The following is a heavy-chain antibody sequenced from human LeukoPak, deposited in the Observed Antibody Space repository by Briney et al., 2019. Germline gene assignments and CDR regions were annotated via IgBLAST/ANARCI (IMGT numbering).Heavy chain of an antibody. V-gene: IGHV3-7*04. D-gene: IGHD2-2*01. J-gene: IGHJ4*02. CDR2: IKQDGSEK. CDR3: ARDTRWGGEDFDY. CDR1: GFTFSSYW. Sequence: GVSLRLSCAASGFTFSSYWMSWVRQAPGKGLEWVANIKQDGSEKYYVDSVKGRFTISRDNAKNSLYLQMNSLRAEDTAVYYCARDTRWGGEDFDYWGQGTLVTVSS.